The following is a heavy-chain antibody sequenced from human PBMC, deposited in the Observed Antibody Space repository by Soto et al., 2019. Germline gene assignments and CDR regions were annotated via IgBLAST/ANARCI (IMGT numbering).Heavy chain of an antibody. CDR3: ARLWGEYQLYYYYYDMDV. Sequence: PSETLSLTCTVSGGSISSYYWSWIRQPPGKGLEWIGYIYYSGSTNYNPSLKSRVTISVDTSKNQFSLKLSSVTAADTAVYYCARLWGEYQLYYYYYDMDVWGKGTTVTVSS. V-gene: IGHV4-59*08. J-gene: IGHJ6*03. CDR1: GGSISSYY. CDR2: IYYSGST. D-gene: IGHD2-2*01.